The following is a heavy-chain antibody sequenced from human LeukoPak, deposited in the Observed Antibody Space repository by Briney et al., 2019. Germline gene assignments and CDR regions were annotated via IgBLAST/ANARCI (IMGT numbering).Heavy chain of an antibody. Sequence: ASVKVSCKVSGYTFTTYGISWVRQAPGQGLEWMGWISTYNGNTNYAQMLQGRVTMTTDASTNTAYMELRSLRSDDTAVYYCARAWEQWPGTTAYFDYWGQGTLVIVSS. D-gene: IGHD6-19*01. V-gene: IGHV1-18*04. CDR3: ARAWEQWPGTTAYFDY. CDR1: GYTFTTYG. J-gene: IGHJ4*02. CDR2: ISTYNGNT.